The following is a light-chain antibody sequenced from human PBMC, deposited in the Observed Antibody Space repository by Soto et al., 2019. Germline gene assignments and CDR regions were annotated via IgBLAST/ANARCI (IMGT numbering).Light chain of an antibody. CDR1: QSVRSS. V-gene: IGKV3-15*01. CDR3: QQYNNWT. CDR2: GAS. J-gene: IGKJ1*01. Sequence: EIVMTQSPATLSVSPGERATLSCRASQSVRSSLAWYQQKPGQAPRLLIYGASTRATGIPARFSGSGSGTEFTLTISSLQSEDFAVYYCQQYNNWTFGQGTKVEIK.